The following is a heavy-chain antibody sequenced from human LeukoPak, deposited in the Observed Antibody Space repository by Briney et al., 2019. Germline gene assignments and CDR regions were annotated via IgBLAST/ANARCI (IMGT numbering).Heavy chain of an antibody. J-gene: IGHJ4*02. Sequence: GGSLRLSCAASGFTFSSYAMHWVRQAPGKGLEWVAVISYDGSNKYYADSVKGRFTISRDNSKNTLYLQMNSLRAEDTAVYYCARDNRGSIAVAGTFDCWGQGTLVTVSS. CDR3: ARDNRGSIAVAGTFDC. CDR2: ISYDGSNK. CDR1: GFTFSSYA. V-gene: IGHV3-30-3*01. D-gene: IGHD6-19*01.